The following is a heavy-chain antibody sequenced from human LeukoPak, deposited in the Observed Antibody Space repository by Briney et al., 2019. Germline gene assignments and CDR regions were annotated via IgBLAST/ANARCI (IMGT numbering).Heavy chain of an antibody. Sequence: PGRSLRLSCAASGFTFSSYGMHWVRQAPGKGLEWVAVISYDGSNKYYADSVKGRFTISRDNSKNTLYQKMNSLRAEDTAVYYCAKADIVVESGMDVWGQGPTVTVSS. CDR3: AKADIVVESGMDV. J-gene: IGHJ6*02. D-gene: IGHD2-21*01. V-gene: IGHV3-30*18. CDR1: GFTFSSYG. CDR2: ISYDGSNK.